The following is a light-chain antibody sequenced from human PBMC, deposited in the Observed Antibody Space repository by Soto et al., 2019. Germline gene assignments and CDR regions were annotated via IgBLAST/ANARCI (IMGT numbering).Light chain of an antibody. Sequence: DIQMTQSPSTLSASVGDRVTITCRASQSISSWLAWYQQKPGKAPKLLIYDASSLESGVPAGFSVSGFGTEFTLTISSLQADYFATFYCQQYKSYSPLTFGQGTKVEIK. J-gene: IGKJ1*01. CDR2: DAS. V-gene: IGKV1-5*01. CDR3: QQYKSYSPLT. CDR1: QSISSW.